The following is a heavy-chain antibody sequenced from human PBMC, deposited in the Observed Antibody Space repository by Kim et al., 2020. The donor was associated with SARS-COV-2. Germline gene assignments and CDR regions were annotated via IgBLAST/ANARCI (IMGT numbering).Heavy chain of an antibody. CDR2: ET. CDR3: ATETYSSSWWD. D-gene: IGHD6-13*01. V-gene: IGHV1-24*01. Sequence: ETNYAKKFQGRVTMTEDTSTDTAYMELSSLRSEDTAVYYCATETYSSSWWDWGQGTLVTVSS. J-gene: IGHJ4*02.